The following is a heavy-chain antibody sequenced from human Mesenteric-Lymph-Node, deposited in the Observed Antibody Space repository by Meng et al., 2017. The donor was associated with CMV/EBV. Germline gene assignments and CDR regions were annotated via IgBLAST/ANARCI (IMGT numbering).Heavy chain of an antibody. Sequence: GESLKISCAASGFTFSSYAMSWVRQAPGKGLEWVSAISGSGGSTYYADSVKVRFTIPRDKSKNTVYLQMDSPRADDTAIYYCARGSQWALLHSVFHFWGQGTLVTVSS. V-gene: IGHV3-23*01. CDR3: ARGSQWALLHSVFHF. CDR2: ISGSGGST. D-gene: IGHD3-22*01. J-gene: IGHJ4*02. CDR1: GFTFSSYA.